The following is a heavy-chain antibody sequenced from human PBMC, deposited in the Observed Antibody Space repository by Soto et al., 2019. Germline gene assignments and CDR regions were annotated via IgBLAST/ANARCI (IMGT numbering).Heavy chain of an antibody. J-gene: IGHJ6*02. CDR1: GLSFSIYA. CDR3: ARDPSVVVVAATPYYCYRLDV. D-gene: IGHD2-15*01. V-gene: IGHV3-23*01. Sequence: PGGSLRLSCAASGLSFSIYAMSWVRQAPGKGLEWVSTIRKNIESTHYADSVRGRFTISRDNSKNTLYLQMNSLRAEDTAVYYCARDPSVVVVAATPYYCYRLDVWGQGTTVTVSS. CDR2: IRKNIEST.